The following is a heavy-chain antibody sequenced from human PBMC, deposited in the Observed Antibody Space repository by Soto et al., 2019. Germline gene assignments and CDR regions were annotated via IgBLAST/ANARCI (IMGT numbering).Heavy chain of an antibody. CDR2: IYYSGST. V-gene: IGHV4-59*01. D-gene: IGHD2-15*01. CDR3: ARVRDCSGGTCYSWWFDP. J-gene: IGHJ5*02. Sequence: QVQLQESGPGLVKPSETLSLTCTVSGGSITTYYWSWIRQPPGKGLEWIGHIYYSGSTNYSPSLKRRVTISVDTSKSQLSLKLSSVTAADTAVYYCARVRDCSGGTCYSWWFDPWGQGTLVTVSS. CDR1: GGSITTYY.